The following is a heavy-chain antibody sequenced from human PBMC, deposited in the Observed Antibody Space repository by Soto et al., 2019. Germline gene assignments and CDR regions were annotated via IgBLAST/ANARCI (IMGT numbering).Heavy chain of an antibody. Sequence: GGSLRLSCAASGFTFSSYAMSWVRQAPEKGLEWVSAISNSGGSTYYADSVKGRFTISRDNSKNTLYLQINSLRAEDTAVYYCAKDRRYCSGGGCYKADYWGQGTLVTVSS. V-gene: IGHV3-23*01. J-gene: IGHJ4*02. CDR3: AKDRRYCSGGGCYKADY. CDR1: GFTFSSYA. D-gene: IGHD2-15*01. CDR2: ISNSGGST.